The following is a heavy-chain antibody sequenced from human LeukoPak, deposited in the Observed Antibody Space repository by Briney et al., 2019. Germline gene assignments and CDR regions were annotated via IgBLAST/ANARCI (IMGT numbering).Heavy chain of an antibody. CDR2: IYYSGST. J-gene: IGHJ4*02. Sequence: PSETLSLTCTVYGGSISSSSYYWGWIRQPPGKGLEWIGSIYYSGSTYYNPSIKSRVTISVDTSKNQFSLKLSSVTAADTAVYYCARTLYSSSWFFDYWGQGTLVTVSS. CDR3: ARTLYSSSWFFDY. D-gene: IGHD6-13*01. CDR1: GGSISSSSYY. V-gene: IGHV4-39*01.